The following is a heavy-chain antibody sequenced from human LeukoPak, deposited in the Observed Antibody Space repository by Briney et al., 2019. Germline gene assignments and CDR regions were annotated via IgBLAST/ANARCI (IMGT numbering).Heavy chain of an antibody. J-gene: IGHJ4*02. Sequence: PGGSLRLSCAASGFTFSSYWMHWVRQATGKGLEWVSAIGTAGDTYYPGSVKGRFTISRENAKNSLYIQMNSLRAGDTAVYYCARGGEQWFDFDYWGQGTLVTVSS. D-gene: IGHD6-19*01. CDR1: GFTFSSYW. CDR3: ARGGEQWFDFDY. V-gene: IGHV3-13*01. CDR2: IGTAGDT.